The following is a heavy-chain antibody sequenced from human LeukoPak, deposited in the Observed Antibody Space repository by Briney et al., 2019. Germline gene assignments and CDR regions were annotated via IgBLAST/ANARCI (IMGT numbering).Heavy chain of an antibody. CDR2: IIPIFGTA. D-gene: IGHD4-17*01. J-gene: IGHJ4*02. Sequence: SVKVSCKASGGTFSSYAIGWVRQAPGQGLEWMGRIIPIFGTANYAQKFQGRVTITTDESTSTAYMELSSLRSEDTAVYYCARVASHGDYDYFDYWGQGTLVTVSS. CDR1: GGTFSSYA. CDR3: ARVASHGDYDYFDY. V-gene: IGHV1-69*05.